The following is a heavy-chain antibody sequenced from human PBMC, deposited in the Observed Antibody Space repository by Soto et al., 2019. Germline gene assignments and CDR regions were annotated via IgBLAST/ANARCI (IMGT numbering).Heavy chain of an antibody. V-gene: IGHV1-69*13. CDR2: IIPIFGTA. Sequence: GALVKVSCKASGGTFSSYAISWVRQAPGQGLEWMGGIIPIFGTANYAQKFQGRVTITADESTSTAYMELSSLRSEDTAVYYCARDGYSIRYGMDVWGQGTTVTVSS. CDR1: GGTFSSYA. D-gene: IGHD5-18*01. J-gene: IGHJ6*02. CDR3: ARDGYSIRYGMDV.